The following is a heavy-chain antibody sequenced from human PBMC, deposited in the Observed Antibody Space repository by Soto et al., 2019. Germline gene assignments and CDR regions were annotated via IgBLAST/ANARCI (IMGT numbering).Heavy chain of an antibody. Sequence: EVQLVESGGGLVQPGGSLRLSCVASGFTFRDYSMNWVRQAPGMGLEWISYIDRTSDSIYYADSVKGRFIIFRDDAKNSLFLGMTSLRAEDTAVYYCVRDDNWAFDIWGQGTVVAVS. V-gene: IGHV3-48*01. CDR1: GFTFRDYS. CDR3: VRDDNWAFDI. CDR2: IDRTSDSI. J-gene: IGHJ3*02.